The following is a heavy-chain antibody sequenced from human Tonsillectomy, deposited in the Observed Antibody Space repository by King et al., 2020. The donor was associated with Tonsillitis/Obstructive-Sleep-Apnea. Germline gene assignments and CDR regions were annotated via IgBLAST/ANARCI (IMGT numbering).Heavy chain of an antibody. CDR3: AKGGEDTTMVTEYFDY. Sequence: VQLVESGGGLEQPGGSLRLSCAASGFTFSSYAMSWVRQAPGKGLEWVSVISGSGGSTYYADSVKGRFTISRDNYKNTLYLQMNSLRAEDTAVYYCAKGGEDTTMVTEYFDYWGQGTLVTVSS. D-gene: IGHD5-18*01. V-gene: IGHV3-23*04. CDR2: ISGSGGST. CDR1: GFTFSSYA. J-gene: IGHJ4*02.